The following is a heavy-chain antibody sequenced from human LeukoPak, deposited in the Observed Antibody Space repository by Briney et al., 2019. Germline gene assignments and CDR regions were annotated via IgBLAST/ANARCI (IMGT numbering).Heavy chain of an antibody. CDR1: GYTFTCYY. V-gene: IGHV1-2*02. CDR3: ARDLPDYYDSSFPDY. Sequence: ASVTVSFKASGYTFTCYYMHWVRQAPGQGLEWMGWINPNSGGTNYAQKFQGRVAMTRDTSISTAYMELSRLRSDDTAVYYCARDLPDYYDSSFPDYWGQGTLVTVSS. CDR2: INPNSGGT. D-gene: IGHD3-22*01. J-gene: IGHJ4*02.